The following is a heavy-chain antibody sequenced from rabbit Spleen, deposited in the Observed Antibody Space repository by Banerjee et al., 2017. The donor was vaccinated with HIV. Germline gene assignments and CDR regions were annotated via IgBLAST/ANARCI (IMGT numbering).Heavy chain of an antibody. CDR1: GLDFSSSYW. CDR2: IDVVKSGST. V-gene: IGHV1S45*01. Sequence: QEQLVESGGGLVKPGSSLTLTCKASGLDFSSSYWICWVRQAPGKGLEWIACIDVVKSGSTYYATWAKGRFTISKSSSTTVTLQMTSLTAADTATYFCARSDGSGSAYIWDLWGPGTLVT. CDR3: ARSDGSGSAYIWDL. D-gene: IGHD1-1*01. J-gene: IGHJ4*01.